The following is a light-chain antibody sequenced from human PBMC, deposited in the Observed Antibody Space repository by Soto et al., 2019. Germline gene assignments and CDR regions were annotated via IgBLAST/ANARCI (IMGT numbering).Light chain of an antibody. J-gene: IGLJ3*02. Sequence: QSALTQPPSASGSPGQSVTISCIGTSSDVGGYNYVSWYQQHPGKAPKLIISEVSKRPSGVPDRFSGSKSGNTASLTVSGLQAEDEADYFCSSYAGINDLVFGGGTQLTVL. V-gene: IGLV2-8*01. CDR2: EVS. CDR1: SSDVGGYNY. CDR3: SSYAGINDLV.